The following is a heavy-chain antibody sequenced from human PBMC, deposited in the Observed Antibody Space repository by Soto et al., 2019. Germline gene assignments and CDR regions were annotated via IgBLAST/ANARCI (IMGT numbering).Heavy chain of an antibody. D-gene: IGHD3-10*01. CDR2: IYYSGST. Sequence: SETLSLTCTVSGGSISSSSYYWGWIRQPPGKGLEWIGSIYYSGSTYYNPSLKSRVTISVDTSKNQFSLKLSSVTAADTAVYYCARQGGTTYYYGSGSYYYYYYYMDVWGKGTTVTVSS. CDR1: GGSISSSSYY. V-gene: IGHV4-39*01. J-gene: IGHJ6*03. CDR3: ARQGGTTYYYGSGSYYYYYYYMDV.